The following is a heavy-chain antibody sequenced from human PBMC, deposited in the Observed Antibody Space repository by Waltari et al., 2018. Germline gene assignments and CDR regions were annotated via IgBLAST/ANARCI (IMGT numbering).Heavy chain of an antibody. CDR1: GGTFSSYA. V-gene: IGHV1-69*05. D-gene: IGHD6-13*01. J-gene: IGHJ6*02. CDR2: IIPIFGTA. Sequence: QVQLVQSGAEVKKPGSSVKVSCKASGGTFSSYAISWVRQAPGQGLEWMGGIIPIFGTANYAQKFQGRVTITTDESTSTSYMELSSLRSEDTAVYYCARVGGSRWAGGTEGYYYGMDVWGQGTTVTVSS. CDR3: ARVGGSRWAGGTEGYYYGMDV.